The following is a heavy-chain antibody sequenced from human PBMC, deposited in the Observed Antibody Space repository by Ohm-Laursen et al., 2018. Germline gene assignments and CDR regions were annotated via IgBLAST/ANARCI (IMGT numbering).Heavy chain of an antibody. CDR1: GFTFSSYW. V-gene: IGHV3-7*01. Sequence: SLRLSCSASGFTFSSYWMTWVRQAPGKELEWVANIKEDGSQKNYVDSVKGRFTISRDNANNFLYLQMNSLRAEDTAVFYCAREVWWSLDYWGRGTLVTVSS. CDR3: AREVWWSLDY. J-gene: IGHJ4*02. D-gene: IGHD1-26*01. CDR2: IKEDGSQK.